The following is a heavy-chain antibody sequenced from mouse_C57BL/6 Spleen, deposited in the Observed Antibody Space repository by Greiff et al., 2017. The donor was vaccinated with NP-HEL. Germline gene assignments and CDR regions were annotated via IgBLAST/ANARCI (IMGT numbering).Heavy chain of an antibody. Sequence: DVKLQESGGGLVKPGGSLKLSCAASGFTFSDYGMHWVRQAPEKGLEWVAYISSGSSTIYYADTVKGRFTISRDNAKNTLFLQMTSLRSEDTAMYYCASLLAMDYWGQGTSVTVSS. V-gene: IGHV5-17*01. CDR3: ASLLAMDY. CDR1: GFTFSDYG. J-gene: IGHJ4*01. CDR2: ISSGSSTI.